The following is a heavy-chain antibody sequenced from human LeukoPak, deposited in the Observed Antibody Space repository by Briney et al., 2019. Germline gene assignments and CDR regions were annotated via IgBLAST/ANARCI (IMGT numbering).Heavy chain of an antibody. CDR3: ARLVNSSSWYLGFDY. Sequence: PSETLSLTCTVSGGSISSGSYYWSWIRQPPGKGLEWIGEINHSGSTNYNPSLKSRVTISVDTSKNQFSLKLSSVTAADTAVYYCARLVNSSSWYLGFDYWGQGTLVTVSS. CDR1: GGSISSGSYY. V-gene: IGHV4-39*07. D-gene: IGHD6-13*01. CDR2: INHSGST. J-gene: IGHJ4*02.